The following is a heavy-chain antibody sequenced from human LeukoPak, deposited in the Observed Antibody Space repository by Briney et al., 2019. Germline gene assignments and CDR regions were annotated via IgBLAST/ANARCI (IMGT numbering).Heavy chain of an antibody. V-gene: IGHV1-69*06. D-gene: IGHD2-2*01. Sequence: ASVKVSCKASGYTFTDDYVHWVRQAPGQGLEWMGGIMPMFGKTNYAQKFQGRVTTTADKATSTAYMELSSLRSEDTAVYYCAGGRTDIVVVPATLRNYYFDYWGQGTLVTVSS. CDR1: GYTFTDDY. CDR2: IMPMFGKT. CDR3: AGGRTDIVVVPATLRNYYFDY. J-gene: IGHJ4*02.